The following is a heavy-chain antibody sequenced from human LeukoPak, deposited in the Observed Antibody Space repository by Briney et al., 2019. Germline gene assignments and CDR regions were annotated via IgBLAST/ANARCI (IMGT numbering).Heavy chain of an antibody. D-gene: IGHD5-24*01. J-gene: IGHJ3*02. CDR3: ARGRWQPNAIDI. CDR2: IYYSGRT. CDR1: GDSINSYY. Sequence: SETLSLTCTVSGDSINSYYWNWIRQPPGKGLEWIGYIYYSGRTDYNPSLKSRVTISVDTSKHQFSMKLKSVTAADTAVYFCARGRWQPNAIDIWGQGTMVTVFS. V-gene: IGHV4-59*01.